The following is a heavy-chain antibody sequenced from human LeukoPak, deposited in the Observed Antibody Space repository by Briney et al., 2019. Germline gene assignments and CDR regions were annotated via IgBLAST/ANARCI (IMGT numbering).Heavy chain of an antibody. Sequence: SVKVSCKASGGTFSSYAISWVRQAPGQGLEWMGGIIPIFGTANYAQKFQGRVTITADESTSTAYMELSSLRSEDTAVYYCARGTRPGYSSSWYEFDPWGQGTLVTASS. J-gene: IGHJ5*02. CDR3: ARGTRPGYSSSWYEFDP. CDR2: IIPIFGTA. D-gene: IGHD6-13*01. V-gene: IGHV1-69*13. CDR1: GGTFSSYA.